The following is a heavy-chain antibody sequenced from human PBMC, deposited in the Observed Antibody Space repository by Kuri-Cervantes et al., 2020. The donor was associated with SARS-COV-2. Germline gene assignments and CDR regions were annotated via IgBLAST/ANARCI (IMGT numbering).Heavy chain of an antibody. V-gene: IGHV3-30*18. J-gene: IGHJ6*03. CDR3: AKLGMAFGVVISPPQASRMDV. CDR2: ISYDGSNK. Sequence: GGSLRLSCAASGFTFSSYGMHRVRQAPGKGLEWVAVISYDGSNKYYADSVKGRFTISRDNSKNTLYLQMNSLRAEDTAVYYCAKLGMAFGVVISPPQASRMDVWGKGTTVTVSS. D-gene: IGHD3-3*01. CDR1: GFTFSSYG.